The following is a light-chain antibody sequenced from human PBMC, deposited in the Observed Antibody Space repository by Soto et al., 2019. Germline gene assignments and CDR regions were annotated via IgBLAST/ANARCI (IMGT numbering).Light chain of an antibody. CDR2: EVS. Sequence: QSALTQPASVSGSPGQSITISCTGTSSDVGGYNFVSWYQQHPGKAPKLMIYEVSNRPSGVSYRFSGSQSGNTAFLTISGLQAEDEADYSCSSYTSRDTYVFGTGTQLTVL. CDR1: SSDVGGYNF. J-gene: IGLJ1*01. CDR3: SSYTSRDTYV. V-gene: IGLV2-14*01.